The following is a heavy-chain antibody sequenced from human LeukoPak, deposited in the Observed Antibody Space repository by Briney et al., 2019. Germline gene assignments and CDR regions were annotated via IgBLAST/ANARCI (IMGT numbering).Heavy chain of an antibody. CDR1: GGSINSYY. Sequence: SETLSLTCTVSGGSINSYYRSWIRQPPGKGLEWIGYVYYNGNINYNPSFKSRVTISVDTSKNQFSLKLSFVTAADTAVYYCARDGGSSWSHQYGLDVWGQGTTVTVSS. CDR3: ARDGGSSWSHQYGLDV. V-gene: IGHV4-59*01. CDR2: VYYNGNI. J-gene: IGHJ6*02. D-gene: IGHD6-13*01.